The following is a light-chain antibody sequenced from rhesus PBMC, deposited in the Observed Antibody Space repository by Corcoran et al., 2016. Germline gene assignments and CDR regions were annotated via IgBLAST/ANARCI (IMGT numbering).Light chain of an antibody. Sequence: DIQMTQSPSSLSASVGDRVTITCRASQGINNYLSWYQQKPWKAPKPRIYYASRLETGVPSMFSGGRSGTDYILTISSLKPEDIATYYCQQYNNSPLTFGGGTKVGLK. CDR2: YAS. J-gene: IGKJ4*01. V-gene: IGKV1-66*01. CDR3: QQYNNSPLT. CDR1: QGINNY.